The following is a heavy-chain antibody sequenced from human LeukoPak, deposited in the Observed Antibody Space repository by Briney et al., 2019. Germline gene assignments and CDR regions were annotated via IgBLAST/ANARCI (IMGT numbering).Heavy chain of an antibody. D-gene: IGHD6-19*01. CDR1: GYIFGHNG. V-gene: IGHV1-18*01. CDR3: ARLAQAVAGTGSQAIDY. CDR2: ISAYNGDT. Sequence: ASVNVSCKTSGYIFGHNGIGWVRQAPGQGPEWMGWISAYNGDTNYAQSFQGRVTLTRDTSTSTAYMELRSLRSDDTAVYYCARLAQAVAGTGSQAIDYWGQGTLVTVSS. J-gene: IGHJ4*02.